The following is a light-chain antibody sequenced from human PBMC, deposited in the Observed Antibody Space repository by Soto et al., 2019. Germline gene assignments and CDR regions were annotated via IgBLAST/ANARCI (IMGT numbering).Light chain of an antibody. CDR1: SSNIGNNY. J-gene: IGLJ1*01. V-gene: IGLV1-51*02. CDR2: ENN. Sequence: QSVLTQPPSVSAAPGQKVTISCSGSSSNIGNNYVSWYQQLPGTAPKLLIYENNKRPSGIPDRFSGSKSGTSATLGITGLQTGDEADYYCATWDSSLSAAVFGTGTKVTVL. CDR3: ATWDSSLSAAV.